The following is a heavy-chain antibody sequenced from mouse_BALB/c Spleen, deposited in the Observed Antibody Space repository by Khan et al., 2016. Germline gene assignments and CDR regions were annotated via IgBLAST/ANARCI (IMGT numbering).Heavy chain of an antibody. CDR3: ASNGGYYRYRMHY. D-gene: IGHD2-14*01. CDR1: GISLTSYG. Sequence: QVQLKQSGPGLVQPSQSLSITCTVPGISLTSYGVHWVRQPLGKGLEWLGVLWRGGSTLYTAAFISRLSISKDNSKNQVFCNMNSLQADETDIHYCASNGGYYRYRMHYWGRGTSVTVSS. CDR2: LWRGGST. J-gene: IGHJ4*01. V-gene: IGHV2-4*02.